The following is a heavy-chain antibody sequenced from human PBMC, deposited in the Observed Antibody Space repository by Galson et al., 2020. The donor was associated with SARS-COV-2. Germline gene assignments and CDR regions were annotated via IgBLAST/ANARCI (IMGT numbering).Heavy chain of an antibody. V-gene: IGHV4-34*01. J-gene: IGHJ4*02. D-gene: IGHD6-19*01. CDR3: ARGSPVTYASGWYSNY. Sequence: SQASETLSLTCAVHGGSFSAYYWTWIRQPPGKGLEWIGEITHSGGTNYSPSLKSRLTISVDRSNNHFSLRLTSVTAADTAVYYCARGSPVTYASGWYSNYWGPGTLVTVSS. CDR2: ITHSGGT. CDR1: GGSFSAYY.